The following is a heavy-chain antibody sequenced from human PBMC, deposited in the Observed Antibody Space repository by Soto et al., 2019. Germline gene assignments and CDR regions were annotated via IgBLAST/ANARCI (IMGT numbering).Heavy chain of an antibody. J-gene: IGHJ5*02. Sequence: SETLSLTCTVTGGTLSGYYWTWIRQSAGGGLEWIGRIYSSGSTNYNPSLKSRVTISLDTSMSHFSLRLRSVSAADTAVYYCARGQRFSDWFDPWGQGTLVTVS. V-gene: IGHV4-4*07. CDR2: IYSSGST. CDR3: ARGQRFSDWFDP. CDR1: GGTLSGYY. D-gene: IGHD3-3*01.